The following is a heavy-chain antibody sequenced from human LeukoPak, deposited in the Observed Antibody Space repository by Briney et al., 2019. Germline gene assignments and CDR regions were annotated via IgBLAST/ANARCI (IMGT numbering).Heavy chain of an antibody. CDR3: AKITPPHWLWASPLLGASDI. Sequence: PGGSLRLSCAASGFTLSSYGMSWVRQAPGKGLEWVSAISGSGGSTYYADSVKGRFTISRDNSKNTLYLQMNSLRAEDTAVYYCAKITPPHWLWASPLLGASDIWGQGTMVTVSS. CDR1: GFTLSSYG. J-gene: IGHJ3*02. D-gene: IGHD5-18*01. V-gene: IGHV3-23*01. CDR2: ISGSGGST.